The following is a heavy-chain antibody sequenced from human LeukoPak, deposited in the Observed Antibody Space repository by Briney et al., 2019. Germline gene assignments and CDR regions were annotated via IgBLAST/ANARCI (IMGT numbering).Heavy chain of an antibody. V-gene: IGHV1-2*02. CDR3: ARELDNFDSSVRY. J-gene: IGHJ4*02. Sequence: ASVKVSCMAFGYTFTGYYLHWVRQAPGQGLEWMGWINPNSGGTNFAQKFQGRVTMTRDTSISTAYMELSRLRSDDTAVYYCARELDNFDSSVRYWGQGTLVTVSS. D-gene: IGHD3-22*01. CDR2: INPNSGGT. CDR1: GYTFTGYY.